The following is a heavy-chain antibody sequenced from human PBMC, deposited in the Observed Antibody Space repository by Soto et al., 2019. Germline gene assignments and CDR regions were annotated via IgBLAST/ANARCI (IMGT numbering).Heavy chain of an antibody. D-gene: IGHD4-17*01. CDR3: ARGMTTVTTFDY. CDR2: IYHSGST. J-gene: IGHJ4*02. V-gene: IGHV4-30-2*01. Sequence: PSETLSLTYAVSGGSISSGGYSCNWIRQPPGKGLEWIGYIYHSGSTYYNPSLKSRVTISVDRSKNQFSLKLSSVTAADTAVYYCARGMTTVTTFDYWGQGTLVTV. CDR1: GGSISSGGYS.